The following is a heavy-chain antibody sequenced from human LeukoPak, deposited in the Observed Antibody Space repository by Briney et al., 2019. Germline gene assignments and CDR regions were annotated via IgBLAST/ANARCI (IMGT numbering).Heavy chain of an antibody. CDR3: ARLPPHCSGGSCTFDY. Sequence: PSETLSLTCTVSGGSISSYYWSWIRQPPGKGLEWIGYIYYSGSTNYNPSLKSRVTISVDTSKNQFSLKLSSVTAADTAVYYCARLPPHCSGGSCTFDYWGQGTLVTVSS. J-gene: IGHJ4*02. D-gene: IGHD2-15*01. CDR2: IYYSGST. CDR1: GGSISSYY. V-gene: IGHV4-59*08.